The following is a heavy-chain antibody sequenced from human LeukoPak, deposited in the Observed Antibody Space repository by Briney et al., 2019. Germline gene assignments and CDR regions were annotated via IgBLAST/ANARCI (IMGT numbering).Heavy chain of an antibody. CDR1: GGTFSSYA. Sequence: GASVKVSCKASGGTFSSYAISWVRQAPGQGLEWMGRIIPILGIANYAQKFQGRVTITADKSTSTAYMELSSLRSEDTAVYYCARHGHYYDSSGYYYEDYWGQGTLVTVSS. CDR3: ARHGHYYDSSGYYYEDY. D-gene: IGHD3-22*01. CDR2: IIPILGIA. J-gene: IGHJ4*02. V-gene: IGHV1-69*04.